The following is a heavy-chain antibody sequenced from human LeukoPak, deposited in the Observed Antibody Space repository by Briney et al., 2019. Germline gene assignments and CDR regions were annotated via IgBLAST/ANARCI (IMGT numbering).Heavy chain of an antibody. D-gene: IGHD3-10*01. V-gene: IGHV1-2*02. CDR3: AKDRVRTMVRGVIKANWFDP. Sequence: ASVKVSCKASGYTFTGYYMHWVRQAPGQGLEWMGWINPNSGGTNYAQKFQGRVTMTRDTSISTAYMELSRLRSDDTAVYYCAKDRVRTMVRGVIKANWFDPWGQGTLVTVSS. J-gene: IGHJ5*02. CDR1: GYTFTGYY. CDR2: INPNSGGT.